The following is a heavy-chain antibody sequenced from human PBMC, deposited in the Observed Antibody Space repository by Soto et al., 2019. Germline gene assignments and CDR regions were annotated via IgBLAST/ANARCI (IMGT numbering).Heavy chain of an antibody. CDR2: ISSSSSTI. CDR3: ARADSGYAHGYYYYGMDV. CDR1: GFTFSSYI. Sequence: TGGSLRLSCAASGFTFSSYIMNWVRQAPGKGLEWVSYISSSSSTIYYADSVKGRFTISRDNAKNSLYLQMNSLRAEDTAVYYCARADSGYAHGYYYYGMDVWGQGTTVTVSS. D-gene: IGHD5-12*01. J-gene: IGHJ6*02. V-gene: IGHV3-48*01.